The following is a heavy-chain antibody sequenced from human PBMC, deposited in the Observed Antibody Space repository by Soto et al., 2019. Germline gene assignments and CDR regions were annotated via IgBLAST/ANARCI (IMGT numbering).Heavy chain of an antibody. J-gene: IGHJ4*02. V-gene: IGHV5-10-1*01. CDR2: IDPSDSQT. D-gene: IGHD3-22*01. CDR3: ARQIYDSDTGPNFQYYFDS. Sequence: GESLKISCKGSGYSFAGYWITWVRQKPGKGLEWMGRIDPSDSQTYYSPSFRGHVTISVAKSITTVFLQWSSLRASDTAMYYCARQIYDSDTGPNFQYYFDSWGQGTPVTVS. CDR1: GYSFAGYW.